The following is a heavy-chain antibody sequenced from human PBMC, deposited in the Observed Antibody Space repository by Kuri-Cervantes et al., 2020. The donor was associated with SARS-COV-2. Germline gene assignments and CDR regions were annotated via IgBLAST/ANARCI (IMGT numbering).Heavy chain of an antibody. V-gene: IGHV3-23*01. CDR3: AKSEGGSYFRAFDI. D-gene: IGHD1-26*01. J-gene: IGHJ3*02. Sequence: GESLKISCAASGFTFSDHYMDWVRQAPGKGLEWVSAISGSGGSTYYADSVKGRFTISRDNSKNTLYLQMNSLRAEDTAVYYCAKSEGGSYFRAFDIWGQGTMVTVSS. CDR1: GFTFSDHY. CDR2: ISGSGGST.